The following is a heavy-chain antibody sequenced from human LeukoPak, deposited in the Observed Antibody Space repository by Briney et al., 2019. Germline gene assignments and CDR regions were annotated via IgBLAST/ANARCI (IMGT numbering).Heavy chain of an antibody. J-gene: IGHJ4*02. Sequence: ALVKVSCKASGYTFTGYYMHWVRQAPGQGLEWMGWINPNSGGTNYAQKFQGRVTMTRDTSISTAYMELSRLRSDDTAVYYCAREWSDIVVVPARKYYFDYWGQGTLVTVSS. CDR2: INPNSGGT. V-gene: IGHV1-2*02. D-gene: IGHD2-2*01. CDR3: AREWSDIVVVPARKYYFDY. CDR1: GYTFTGYY.